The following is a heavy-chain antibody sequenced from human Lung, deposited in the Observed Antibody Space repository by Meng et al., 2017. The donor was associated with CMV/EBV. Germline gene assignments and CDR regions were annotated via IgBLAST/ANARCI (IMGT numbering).Heavy chain of an antibody. CDR2: LYTGGIT. CDR3: ARGRSSSWFTD. CDR1: GFFVSSNY. D-gene: IGHD6-13*01. Sequence: GESLKISFAASGFFVSSNYMSWVRQAPGRGLEWVSVLYTGGITYYADSVRGRFTISRDNYKNTVFLHMNSLRPEDTAVYFCARGRSSSWFTDWGKGTLVTVSS. J-gene: IGHJ4*02. V-gene: IGHV3-66*02.